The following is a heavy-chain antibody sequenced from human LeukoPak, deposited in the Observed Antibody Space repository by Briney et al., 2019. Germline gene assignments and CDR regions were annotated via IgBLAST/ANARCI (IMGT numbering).Heavy chain of an antibody. CDR3: ARCPHGSGAGVYYMDV. CDR2: ISGSARTI. D-gene: IGHD3-10*01. V-gene: IGHV3-11*04. Sequence: GGSLRLSCAASGFTFSDYTMTWIRQAPGKGLDWISYISGSARTIYYADSVKGRLTISRDNANNSLYLQLTSLRAEDTAVYYCARCPHGSGAGVYYMDVWGKGTTVIVSS. J-gene: IGHJ6*03. CDR1: GFTFSDYT.